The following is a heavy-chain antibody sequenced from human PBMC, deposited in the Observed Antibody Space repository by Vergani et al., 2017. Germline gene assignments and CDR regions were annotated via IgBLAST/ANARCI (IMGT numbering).Heavy chain of an antibody. J-gene: IGHJ4*02. Sequence: EVQLLESGGGLVQPGGSLRLSCAASGFTFSSYAMSWVRQAPGKGLEWVSAISGSGGSTYYADSVKGRFTISRDNSKNTLYLQMNSLRAQDTALYYCAKDLDIVVVPAAPFDYWGQGTLVIVSS. V-gene: IGHV3-23*01. CDR3: AKDLDIVVVPAAPFDY. CDR1: GFTFSSYA. CDR2: ISGSGGST. D-gene: IGHD2-2*03.